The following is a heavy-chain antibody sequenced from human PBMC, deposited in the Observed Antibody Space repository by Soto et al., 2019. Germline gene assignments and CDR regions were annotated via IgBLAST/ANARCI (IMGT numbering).Heavy chain of an antibody. D-gene: IGHD3-22*01. CDR3: VRATYFSDSSRYTRCFDY. CDR1: GFTLSDHD. Sequence: PGGSLRLSGAVSGFTLSDHDIDWVRQAPWKGLEWVGRSRDKAQGYSTAYAASVKGRFTNSRDESKKSVYLQMNSLKTEDTAVYYCVRATYFSDSSRYTRCFDYLGQGTLLTVSS. CDR2: SRDKAQGYST. J-gene: IGHJ4*02. V-gene: IGHV3-72*01.